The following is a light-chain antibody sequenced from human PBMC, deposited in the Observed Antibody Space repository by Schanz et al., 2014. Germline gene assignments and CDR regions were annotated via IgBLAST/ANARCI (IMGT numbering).Light chain of an antibody. CDR3: AAWDDSLNGLWV. Sequence: QSVLTQPPSASGTPGQRVTISCSGSSSNIGDNTVNWYQQLPGTAPKLLTYSNNQRPSGVPDRFSGSKSGTSASLAISGLQSEDEADYFCAAWDDSLNGLWVFGGGTKLTVL. CDR1: SSNIGDNT. CDR2: SNN. J-gene: IGLJ3*02. V-gene: IGLV1-44*01.